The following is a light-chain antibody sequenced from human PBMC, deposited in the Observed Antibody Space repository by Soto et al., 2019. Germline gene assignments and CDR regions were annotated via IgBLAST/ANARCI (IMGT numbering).Light chain of an antibody. CDR3: QESYSTPLT. Sequence: DIQMTQSPSTLSAFVGDRVTITCRTSQSISRYLNWYQQKPGRAPKLLIYGASTLESGVPSRFSGSGSGTDFTLTINNLQPEDFASYFCQESYSTPLTFGGGTKVDIK. J-gene: IGKJ4*01. CDR2: GAS. V-gene: IGKV1-39*01. CDR1: QSISRY.